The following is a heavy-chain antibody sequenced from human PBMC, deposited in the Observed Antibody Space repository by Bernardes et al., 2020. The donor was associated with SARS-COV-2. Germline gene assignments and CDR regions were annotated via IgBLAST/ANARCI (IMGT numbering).Heavy chain of an antibody. CDR3: ARDWLGKGHSDTSGYFFDF. CDR2: ISSFSSYI. V-gene: IGHV3-21*01. J-gene: IGHJ4*02. Sequence: GSLSLSCAASGFIFSTYNMNWVRQTPGKGLEWVSSISSFSSYIYYADSVKGRFTISRDNAKDSLYLQMSGLRADDTAVYYCARDWLGKGHSDTSGYFFDFWGQGTLVTVSS. CDR1: GFIFSTYN. D-gene: IGHD3-22*01.